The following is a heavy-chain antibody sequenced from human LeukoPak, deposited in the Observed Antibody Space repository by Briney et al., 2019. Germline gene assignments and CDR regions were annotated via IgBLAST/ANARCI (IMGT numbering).Heavy chain of an antibody. D-gene: IGHD2-2*01. Sequence: ASVKVSCKASGYTFTGYYMHWVRQAPGQGLEWMGWINPNSGGTNYAQKLQGRVTMTTDTSTSTAYMELRSLRSDDTAVYYCARDLDVTNYYYYMDVWGKGATVTVSS. CDR1: GYTFTGYY. V-gene: IGHV1-2*02. J-gene: IGHJ6*03. CDR2: INPNSGGT. CDR3: ARDLDVTNYYYYMDV.